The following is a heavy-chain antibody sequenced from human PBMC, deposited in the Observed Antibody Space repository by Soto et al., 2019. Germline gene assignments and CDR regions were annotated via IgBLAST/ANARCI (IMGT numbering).Heavy chain of an antibody. V-gene: IGHV3-23*01. J-gene: IGHJ3*02. CDR3: AKDATSFNGVWAPFDM. CDR2: VGGSDDDK. Sequence: EVHLLESGGGVVQPGGSLRLSCAASGFTFSDFAMSWVRQTPGKGLQWVSGVGGSDDDKHYADSVRGRFIVSRDNSKNHLYLHLNSLRADDTAIYYCAKDATSFNGVWAPFDMWGQGTEVTVSS. D-gene: IGHD2-8*01. CDR1: GFTFSDFA.